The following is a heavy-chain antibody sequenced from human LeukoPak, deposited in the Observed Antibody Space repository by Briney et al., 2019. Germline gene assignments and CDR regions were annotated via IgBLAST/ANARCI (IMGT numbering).Heavy chain of an antibody. J-gene: IGHJ4*02. V-gene: IGHV3-23*01. CDR3: ATTGAGTARYFDY. CDR2: ISGGAGNT. D-gene: IGHD6-19*01. Sequence: GGSLRLSCAASEFTFSNYAMSWVRQAPGKGXXXXSAISGGAGNTYYADSVKGRFTISRDNSKNTLYLQMNSLRAEDTAVYYCATTGAGTARYFDYWGQGTLVTVSS. CDR1: EFTFSNYA.